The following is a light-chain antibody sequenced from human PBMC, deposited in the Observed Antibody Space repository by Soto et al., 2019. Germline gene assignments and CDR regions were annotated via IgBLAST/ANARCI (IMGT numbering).Light chain of an antibody. J-gene: IGKJ2*01. CDR2: GAS. CDR1: QSVSSSH. V-gene: IGKV3-20*01. Sequence: EIVLTQSPGTLSSSPGERATLSCRASQSVSSSHLAWYQQKPGQAPSLLIYGASSRAPGIPDRFSGSGSGTDFTLTISRLEPEDFAVYFCQQYGDSPMYTFGQGTKLEI. CDR3: QQYGDSPMYT.